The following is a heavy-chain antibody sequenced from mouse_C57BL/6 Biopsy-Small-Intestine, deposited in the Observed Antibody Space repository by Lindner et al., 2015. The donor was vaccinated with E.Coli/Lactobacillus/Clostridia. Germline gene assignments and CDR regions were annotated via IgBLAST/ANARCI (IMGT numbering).Heavy chain of an antibody. CDR2: INPYSGDT. J-gene: IGHJ2*01. CDR1: GYTFTDYY. V-gene: IGHV1-19*01. Sequence: VQLQESGPVLVKPGASVKMPCKASGYTFTDYYMNWVKQSHGKSLEWIGVINPYSGDTTYNQKFKGKATLTVDKSSSTAYMELNSLTSEGSVVYYCAREGGSAYDYWGQGTTLTVSS. D-gene: IGHD1-1*01. CDR3: AREGGSAYDY.